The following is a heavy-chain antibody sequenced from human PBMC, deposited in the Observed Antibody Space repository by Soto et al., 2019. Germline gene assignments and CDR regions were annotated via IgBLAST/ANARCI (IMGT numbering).Heavy chain of an antibody. Sequence: SETLSLTCTVSGGSISSGGYYWSWIRQHPGKGLEWIGYIYYSGSTYYNPSLKSRVTISVDTSKNQFSLKLSSVTAADTAVYYCARDLSIVTTEDYYYYYGMDVWGQGTTVTVSS. J-gene: IGHJ6*02. CDR2: IYYSGST. CDR3: ARDLSIVTTEDYYYYYGMDV. D-gene: IGHD4-4*01. CDR1: GGSISSGGYY. V-gene: IGHV4-31*03.